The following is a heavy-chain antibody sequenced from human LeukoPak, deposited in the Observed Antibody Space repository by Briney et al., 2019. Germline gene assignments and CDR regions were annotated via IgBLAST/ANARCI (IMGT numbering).Heavy chain of an antibody. J-gene: IGHJ4*02. CDR3: ARMRGGWLQIDY. CDR2: IYKTGSATYNPSLT. CDR1: GVSISDYY. V-gene: IGHV4-59*01. Sequence: SETLSLTGTVSGVSISDYYWSWIRQPPGKGLEWSGYIYKTGSATYNPSLTNDNPSINSRVTISGDTPKSQISLNLTPVTPAGTAVYYCARMRGGWLQIDYWGQGNLVTVSS. D-gene: IGHD5-24*01.